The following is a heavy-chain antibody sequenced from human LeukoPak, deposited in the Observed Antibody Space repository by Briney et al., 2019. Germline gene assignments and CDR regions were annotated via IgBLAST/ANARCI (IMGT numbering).Heavy chain of an antibody. CDR2: INHSGST. CDR3: ARGGYPRGYYYYMDV. Sequence: SETLSPTCAVYGGSFSGYYWSWIRQPPGKGLEWIGEINHSGSTNYNPSLKSRVTISVDTSKNQFSLKVTSVTAADTAVYYCARGGYPRGYYYYMDVWDKGITVTISS. V-gene: IGHV4-34*01. D-gene: IGHD1-1*01. CDR1: GGSFSGYY. J-gene: IGHJ6*03.